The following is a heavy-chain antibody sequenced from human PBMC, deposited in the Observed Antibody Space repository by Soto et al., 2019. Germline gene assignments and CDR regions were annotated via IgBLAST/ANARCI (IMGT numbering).Heavy chain of an antibody. V-gene: IGHV3-23*01. CDR3: AKDLNGRYCSSTSCYAGPSPSPWFDP. Sequence: GGSLRLSCAASGFTFSSYAMSWVRQAPGKGLEWVSAISGSGGSTYYADSVKGRFTISRDNSKNTLYLQMNSLRAEDTAVYYCAKDLNGRYCSSTSCYAGPSPSPWFDPWGQGTLVTVSS. J-gene: IGHJ5*02. D-gene: IGHD2-2*01. CDR2: ISGSGGST. CDR1: GFTFSSYA.